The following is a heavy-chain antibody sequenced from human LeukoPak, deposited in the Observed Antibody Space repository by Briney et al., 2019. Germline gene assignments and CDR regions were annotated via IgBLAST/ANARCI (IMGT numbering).Heavy chain of an antibody. CDR1: GFTPSPDW. V-gene: IGHV3-7*01. Sequence: GGSLRLSCAASGFTPSPDWMSWVRQGPGKGLEWLACIKRNGHEKYYADSVRGRFTISRDDAGNSLHLQMNSLRVEDTALYYCAALDAPTLHAAYWGQGSLVTVSS. J-gene: IGHJ4*02. CDR2: IKRNGHEK. D-gene: IGHD5-24*01. CDR3: AALDAPTLHAAY.